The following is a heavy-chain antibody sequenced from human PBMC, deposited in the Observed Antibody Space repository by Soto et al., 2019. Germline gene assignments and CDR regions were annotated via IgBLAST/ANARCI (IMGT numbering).Heavy chain of an antibody. J-gene: IGHJ4*02. CDR1: GCTFTSYA. V-gene: IGHV1-3*01. D-gene: IGHD3-3*01. CDR3: ARGLHYDFWSEPGLEAFND. Sequence: GASGKVSCKASGCTFTSYAMHLVRQAPGQRLEWMGWINAGNGNTKYSQKFQGRVTITRDTSASTAYMELSSLRSEDTAVYYCARGLHYDFWSEPGLEAFNDWGQGTLVTVSS. CDR2: INAGNGNT.